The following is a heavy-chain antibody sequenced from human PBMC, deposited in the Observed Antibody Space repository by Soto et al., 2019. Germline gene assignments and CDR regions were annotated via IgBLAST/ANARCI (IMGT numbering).Heavy chain of an antibody. CDR2: INAGNGST. J-gene: IGHJ4*02. Sequence: GASVKVSCEASGYTFTSYAMHWVRQAPGQRLEWMGWINAGNGSTKYSQKFQGRVTITRDTSASTAYMELSSLRSEDTAVYYCARSIVVVTALDYWGQGTLVTVSS. CDR1: GYTFTSYA. V-gene: IGHV1-3*01. CDR3: ARSIVVVTALDY. D-gene: IGHD2-21*02.